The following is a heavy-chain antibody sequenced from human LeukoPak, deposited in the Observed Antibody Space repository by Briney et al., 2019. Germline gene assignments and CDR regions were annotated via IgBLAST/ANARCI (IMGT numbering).Heavy chain of an antibody. J-gene: IGHJ4*02. D-gene: IGHD2-21*02. Sequence: GGSLRLSCAASGFTVSSNYMSWVRKAPGKGVEWVSVIYSGGSTYYADSVKGRFTISRDNSKNTLYLQMNSLRAEDTAVYYCAREVREAYCGGDCYSKVDYWGQGTLVTVSS. CDR3: AREVREAYCGGDCYSKVDY. V-gene: IGHV3-66*01. CDR1: GFTVSSNY. CDR2: IYSGGST.